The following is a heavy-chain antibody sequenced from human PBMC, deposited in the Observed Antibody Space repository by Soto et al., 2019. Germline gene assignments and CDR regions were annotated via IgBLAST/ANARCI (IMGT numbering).Heavy chain of an antibody. CDR2: ISWEGGRV. CDR1: GFNFDDYA. Sequence: EVQLVESGGGLVQPGRSLRLSCAASGFNFDDYAMHWVRQAPGKNMEWVSGISWEGGRVGYADSVKGRFTISRDNAKNSLDLEMNDLRSEDTALYYCAKDHDEDFGFDLDYMNYWGQGTLVTVSS. D-gene: IGHD5-12*01. J-gene: IGHJ4*02. CDR3: AKDHDEDFGFDLDYMNY. V-gene: IGHV3-9*01.